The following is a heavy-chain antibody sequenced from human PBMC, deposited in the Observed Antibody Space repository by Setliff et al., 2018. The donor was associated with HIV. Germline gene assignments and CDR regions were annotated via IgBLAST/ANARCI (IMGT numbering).Heavy chain of an antibody. J-gene: IGHJ6*03. CDR3: ARGARLLAAYSDRWDYFYMAV. CDR2: INHSGST. D-gene: IGHD2-8*02. CDR1: GGSFTDYY. V-gene: IGHV4-34*01. Sequence: PSETLSLTCAVFGGSFTDYYWIWIRQPPGKGLEWIGEINHSGSTQYNPSLKSRFIISVDTSKNQFSLKVNSMTAADTAVYYCARGARLLAAYSDRWDYFYMAVWGKGTTVTVSS.